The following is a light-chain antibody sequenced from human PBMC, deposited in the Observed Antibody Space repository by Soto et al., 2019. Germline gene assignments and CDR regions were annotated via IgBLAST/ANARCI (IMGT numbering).Light chain of an antibody. Sequence: DIQMTQSPSSLSASVGDRVTITCQASQDISNYLSWYQQKPGKAPKLLIYDASNLETGVPSRFSGSASGTHFTFTISSLQPEDIATYYCQQYDNLPYTFGQGTKVDIK. J-gene: IGKJ2*01. CDR2: DAS. V-gene: IGKV1-33*01. CDR1: QDISNY. CDR3: QQYDNLPYT.